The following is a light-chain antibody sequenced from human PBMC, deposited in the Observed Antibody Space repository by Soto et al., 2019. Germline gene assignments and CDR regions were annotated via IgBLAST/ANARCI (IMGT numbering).Light chain of an antibody. CDR1: QGIRND. CDR3: LQDYNYPWT. CDR2: AAS. Sequence: ALPMAPSPTSPSSSLGEKVPITFPASQGIRNDLGWYQQKPGKAPKLLIYAASSLQSGVPSRFSGSGSGTDFTLTISSLQPEDFATYYCLQDYNYPWTFGQGTKVDIK. J-gene: IGKJ1*01. V-gene: IGKV1-6*01.